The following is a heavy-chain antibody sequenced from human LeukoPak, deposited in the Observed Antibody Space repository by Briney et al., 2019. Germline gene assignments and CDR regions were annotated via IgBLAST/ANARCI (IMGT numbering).Heavy chain of an antibody. V-gene: IGHV4-4*07. CDR2: IYTSGST. CDR3: AREISGTSQAFDY. Sequence: SETLSLTCTVSGGSISSYYGNWIRQPAGKGLDRIGRIYTSGSTNYNPSLKSRVTMSVDTSKNQFSLKLSSVTAADTAVYYCAREISGTSQAFDYWGQGTLVTVSS. J-gene: IGHJ4*02. D-gene: IGHD1-26*01. CDR1: GGSISSYY.